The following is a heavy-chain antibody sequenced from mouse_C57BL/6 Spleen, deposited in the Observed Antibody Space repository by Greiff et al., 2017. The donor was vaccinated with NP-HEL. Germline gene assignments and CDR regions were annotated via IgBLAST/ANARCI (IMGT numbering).Heavy chain of an antibody. CDR2: IHPNSGST. D-gene: IGHD1-1*01. Sequence: VQLQQPGAELVKPGASVKLSCKASGYTFTSYWMHWVKQRPGQGLEWIGMIHPNSGSTNYNEKFKSKATLTVDKSSSTAYMQLSSLTSEDSAVYYGARGPDYYGSSWGAMDYWGQGTSVTVSS. CDR1: GYTFTSYW. CDR3: ARGPDYYGSSWGAMDY. V-gene: IGHV1-64*01. J-gene: IGHJ4*01.